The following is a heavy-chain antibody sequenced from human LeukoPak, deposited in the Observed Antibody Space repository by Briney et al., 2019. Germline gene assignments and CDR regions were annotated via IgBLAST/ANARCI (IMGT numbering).Heavy chain of an antibody. J-gene: IGHJ6*03. V-gene: IGHV6-1*01. D-gene: IGHD1-26*01. Sequence: SQTLSLTCAISGDSVSSNSAAWNWIRQSPSRGLEWLGRTYYRSKWYNDYAVSVKSRITINPDTSKNQFSLQLNSVTPEDTAVYYCARGLGAPPRNYYYYYMDVWGKGTTVTVSS. CDR3: ARGLGAPPRNYYYYYMDV. CDR2: TYYRSKWYN. CDR1: GDSVSSNSAA.